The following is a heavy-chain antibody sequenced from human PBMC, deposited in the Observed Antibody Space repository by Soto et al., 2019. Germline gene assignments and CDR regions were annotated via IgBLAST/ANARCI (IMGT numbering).Heavy chain of an antibody. CDR1: GGSISSGGYY. D-gene: IGHD2-2*01. V-gene: IGHV4-31*03. J-gene: IGHJ5*02. Sequence: QVQLQESGPGLVKPSQTLSLTCTVSGGSISSGGYYWSWIRQHPGKGLEWIGYIYYSGSTYYNPSLKRRVTISVDTSKNQCSLRLTSVTAADWAGYYCARPAVPAAPGGWFDPWGQGTLVTVSS. CDR3: ARPAVPAAPGGWFDP. CDR2: IYYSGST.